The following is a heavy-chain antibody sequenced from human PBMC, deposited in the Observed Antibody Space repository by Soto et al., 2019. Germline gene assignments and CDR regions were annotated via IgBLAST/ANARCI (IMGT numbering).Heavy chain of an antibody. CDR2: IWYDGSNK. V-gene: IGHV3-33*01. J-gene: IGHJ4*02. D-gene: IGHD2-15*01. CDR3: ARVGGYYYFDY. Sequence: GGSLRLSCAASGFTFSSYGMHWVRQAPGKGLEWVAVIWYDGSNKYYADSVKGRFTISRDNSKNTLYLQMNSLRAEDTAVYYCARVGGYYYFDYWGQGTLVTVSS. CDR1: GFTFSSYG.